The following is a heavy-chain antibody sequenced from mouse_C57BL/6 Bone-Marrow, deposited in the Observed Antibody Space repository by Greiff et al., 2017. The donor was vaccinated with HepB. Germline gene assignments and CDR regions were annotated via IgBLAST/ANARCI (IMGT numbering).Heavy chain of an antibody. V-gene: IGHV3-1*01. CDR2: ISYSGST. CDR3: ARGGARAWFAD. Sequence: EVQVVESGPGMVKPSQSLSLTCTVTGYSITSGYDWHWIRHFPGNKLGWMGYISYSGSTNYNPSLKSRISITHDTSKNHFFLKLNSVTTEDTATYDCARGGARAWFADWGQGTLVTVAA. CDR1: GYSITSGYD. J-gene: IGHJ3*01.